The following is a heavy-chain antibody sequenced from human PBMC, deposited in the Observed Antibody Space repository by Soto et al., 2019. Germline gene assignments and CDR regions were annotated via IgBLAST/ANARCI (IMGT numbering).Heavy chain of an antibody. CDR1: GYTFTSYG. J-gene: IGHJ4*02. Sequence: GASVKVSCKASGYTFTSYGISWVRQAPGQRLEWMGWINAGNGNTKYSQKFQGRVTITIDTSASTAYMELSSLRSEDTAIYYCARDLGGWPDYWGQGTLVTVSS. CDR2: INAGNGNT. D-gene: IGHD6-19*01. CDR3: ARDLGGWPDY. V-gene: IGHV1-3*01.